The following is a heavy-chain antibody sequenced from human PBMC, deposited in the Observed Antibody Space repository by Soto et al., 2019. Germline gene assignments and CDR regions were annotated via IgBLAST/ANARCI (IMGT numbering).Heavy chain of an antibody. CDR1: GYTFTSYG. CDR3: ARVLGMAADDYDK. Sequence: QVQLVKSGAEVKTPGASVKVSCKASGYTFTSYGISWVRQAPGQGIEWMGWISAYNGNTNYAQKLQGRVTMTTDTYTSKAYMELRSLRSEDTAVYYCARVLGMAADDYDKWGQGTLVTVSS. CDR2: ISAYNGNT. J-gene: IGHJ4*02. D-gene: IGHD6-13*01. V-gene: IGHV1-18*04.